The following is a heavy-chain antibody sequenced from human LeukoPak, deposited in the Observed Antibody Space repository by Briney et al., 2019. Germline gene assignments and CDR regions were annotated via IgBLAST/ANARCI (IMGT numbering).Heavy chain of an antibody. CDR3: ARHYAHGSGIYAPLGY. CDR1: GDSITSRNYL. CDR2: IYYSGKT. J-gene: IGHJ4*02. V-gene: IGHV4-39*01. Sequence: PSETLSLTCTVSGDSITSRNYLWGWIRQPPGTGLEYIASIYYSGKTYHNPSLRSRVTMSIDSSENQFSLKLSAVTAADTAVYFCARHYAHGSGIYAPLGYWGQGALVTVSS. D-gene: IGHD3-10*01.